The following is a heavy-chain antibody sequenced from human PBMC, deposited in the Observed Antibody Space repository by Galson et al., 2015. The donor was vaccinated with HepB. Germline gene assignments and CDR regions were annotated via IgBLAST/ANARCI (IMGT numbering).Heavy chain of an antibody. J-gene: IGHJ4*02. CDR1: GGSISSYY. Sequence: SETLSLTCIVSGGSISSYYWSWIRQPAGKGLEWIGRIYTTGSTNYNPSLKSRVTMSVDTSKNQFSLKLSSVTAADTAVYYCARGGGNHIAAAGTLFDFWGQGTRVIVSS. V-gene: IGHV4-4*07. CDR2: IYTTGST. CDR3: ARGGGNHIAAAGTLFDF. D-gene: IGHD6-13*01.